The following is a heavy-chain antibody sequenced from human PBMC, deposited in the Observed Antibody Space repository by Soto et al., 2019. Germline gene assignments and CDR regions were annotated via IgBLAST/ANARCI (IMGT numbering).Heavy chain of an antibody. Sequence: GSLRLSCAASGCTFSSYAMHWVRQAPGKGLEWVAVISYDGSNKYYADSVKGRFTISRDNSKNTLYLQMNSLRAEDTAVYYCARAGGCSGGSCYPYYYYGMDVWGQGTTVTVSS. V-gene: IGHV3-30-3*01. CDR1: GCTFSSYA. CDR3: ARAGGCSGGSCYPYYYYGMDV. D-gene: IGHD2-15*01. CDR2: ISYDGSNK. J-gene: IGHJ6*02.